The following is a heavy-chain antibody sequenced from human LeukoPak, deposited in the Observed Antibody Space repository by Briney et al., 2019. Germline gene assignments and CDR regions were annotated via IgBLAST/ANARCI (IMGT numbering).Heavy chain of an antibody. J-gene: IGHJ6*02. CDR2: IYYSGST. Sequence: SETLSLTCTVSGGSISSYYWGWIRQPPGKGLEWIGYIYYSGSTNYNPSLKSRVTISVDTSKNQFSLKLSSVTAADTAVYYCARVSRGWPYYYGMDVWGQGTTVTVSS. CDR3: ARVSRGWPYYYGMDV. CDR1: GGSISSYY. V-gene: IGHV4-59*01. D-gene: IGHD6-19*01.